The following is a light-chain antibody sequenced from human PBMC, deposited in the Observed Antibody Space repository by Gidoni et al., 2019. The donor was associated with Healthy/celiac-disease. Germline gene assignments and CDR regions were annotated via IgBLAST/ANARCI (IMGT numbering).Light chain of an antibody. J-gene: IGKJ4*01. CDR3: QPSYSNPPA. Sequence: DIQMTQSPSSLSASVGDRVTITCRASQRISSYLNWYQQKPGKAPNLLIYAASSLQSGVPSRFSGSGSGTDFTLTISSLQPEDFATYYFQPSYSNPPAFGGGTKVEIK. CDR2: AAS. CDR1: QRISSY. V-gene: IGKV1-39*01.